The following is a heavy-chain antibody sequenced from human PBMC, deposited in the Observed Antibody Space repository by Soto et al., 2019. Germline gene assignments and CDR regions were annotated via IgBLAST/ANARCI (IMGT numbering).Heavy chain of an antibody. CDR1: GYPFSDYF. D-gene: IGHD6-13*01. V-gene: IGHV1-2*02. J-gene: IGHJ6*01. Sequence: GSVKVSFKASGYPFSDYFMHWVRQAPGQGLEWMGYINPNSGVTNYAQKFQGTVTMTRSTSISTAYMELSSLRSDDTAVYYCARRSIAGPGDYSYYVMDVWGQGTTVTVSS. CDR2: INPNSGVT. CDR3: ARRSIAGPGDYSYYVMDV.